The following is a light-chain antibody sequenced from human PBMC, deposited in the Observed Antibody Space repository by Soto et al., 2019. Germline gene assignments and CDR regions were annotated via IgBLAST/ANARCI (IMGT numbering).Light chain of an antibody. Sequence: QAVLTQPRSVSGSPGQSVTISCTGTSSDVGGYNYVSWYQQHPGKAPKLIIYEVSQRPSGVPDRFSGSKSGNTASLTVSGLQLEDEADYYCSSFTGSDNPFGGGTQLTVL. CDR3: SSFTGSDNP. CDR1: SSDVGGYNY. J-gene: IGLJ2*01. V-gene: IGLV2-8*01. CDR2: EVS.